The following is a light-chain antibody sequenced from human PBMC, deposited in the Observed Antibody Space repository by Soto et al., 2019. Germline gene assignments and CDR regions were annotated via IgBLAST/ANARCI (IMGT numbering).Light chain of an antibody. Sequence: DIVMTQSPATLSVSPGERATLSCMASQSVNSKLAWYQQKPGQAPRLLIYGASTRATGIPARFSGSGSGTEFTLTISSMQSEDFAVYYCQQYNNWPKTFGQGTKVDIK. V-gene: IGKV3-15*01. J-gene: IGKJ1*01. CDR2: GAS. CDR1: QSVNSK. CDR3: QQYNNWPKT.